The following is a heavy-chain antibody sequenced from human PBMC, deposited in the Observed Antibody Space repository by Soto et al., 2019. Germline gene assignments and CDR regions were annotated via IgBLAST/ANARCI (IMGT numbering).Heavy chain of an antibody. J-gene: IGHJ3*02. V-gene: IGHV1-18*01. Sequence: ASLKVSCKPSGYTFTSYVISCVRQSPGQGLEWMGWISAYNGNTNYAQKLQGRVTMTTDTSTSTAYMELRSLRSDDTAVYYCASTVVVRGAFDIWGQGTMV. CDR3: ASTVVVRGAFDI. CDR1: GYTFTSYV. CDR2: ISAYNGNT. D-gene: IGHD2-15*01.